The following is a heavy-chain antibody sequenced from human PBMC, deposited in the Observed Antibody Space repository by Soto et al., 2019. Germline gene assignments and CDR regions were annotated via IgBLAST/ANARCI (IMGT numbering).Heavy chain of an antibody. CDR2: IKEDGSAK. CDR1: GFSFRSLW. J-gene: IGHJ4*02. V-gene: IGHV3-7*01. D-gene: IGHD3-10*01. Sequence: GGSLRLSCEASGFSFRSLWMSWVRQAPGKGLEWVANIKEDGSAKNYLDSVEGRFTISRDNAKSSLYLQMNSLRAEDTAMYYCATGTFHFGNCGQGTLVTVSS. CDR3: ATGTFHFGN.